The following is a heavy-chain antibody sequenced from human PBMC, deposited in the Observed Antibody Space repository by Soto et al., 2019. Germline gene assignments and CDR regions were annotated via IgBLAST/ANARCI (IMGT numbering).Heavy chain of an antibody. CDR3: AGGSSSIAARPGITTPYSYYGMDV. CDR1: GSSICSGGYY. D-gene: IGHD6-6*01. CDR2: IYYSGST. J-gene: IGHJ6*02. V-gene: IGHV4-31*03. Sequence: SGTLSLTCTVSGSSICSGGYYWSWIRQHPGKGLEWIGYIYYSGSTYYNPSLKTRVTISVDTSKNQFSLKLSSVTAADTAVYYCAGGSSSIAARPGITTPYSYYGMDVWGQGTRVTVSS.